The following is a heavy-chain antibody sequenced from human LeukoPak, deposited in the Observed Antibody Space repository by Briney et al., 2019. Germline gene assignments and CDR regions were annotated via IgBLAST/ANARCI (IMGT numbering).Heavy chain of an antibody. D-gene: IGHD3-10*01. CDR3: ARERYYGSGSYPGAFDI. CDR1: GGTFSSYA. V-gene: IGHV1-69*13. J-gene: IGHJ3*02. CDR2: IIPIFGTA. Sequence: SVKNSCKASGGTFSSYAISWVREAPGQGLEWMGGIIPIFGTANYAQKFQGRVTITADESTSTAYMELSSLRSEDTAVYYCARERYYGSGSYPGAFDIWGQGTMVTVSS.